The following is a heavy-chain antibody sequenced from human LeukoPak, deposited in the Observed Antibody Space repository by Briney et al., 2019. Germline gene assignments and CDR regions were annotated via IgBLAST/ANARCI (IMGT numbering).Heavy chain of an antibody. CDR2: IIPILGIA. V-gene: IGHV1-69*02. CDR1: GGTFSSHT. CDR3: AGYSYGTLNFAY. Sequence: ASVKVSCTASGGTFSSHTISWVRQAPGQGLEWMGRIIPILGIANYAQKFQGRVTITADKSTSTAYMELSSLRSEDTAVYYCAGYSYGTLNFAYWGQGTLVTVSS. D-gene: IGHD5-18*01. J-gene: IGHJ4*02.